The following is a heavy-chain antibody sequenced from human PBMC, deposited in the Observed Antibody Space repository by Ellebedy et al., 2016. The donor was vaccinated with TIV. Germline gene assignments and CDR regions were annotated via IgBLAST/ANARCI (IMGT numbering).Heavy chain of an antibody. CDR3: ARDREDYTYDYYSMDV. V-gene: IGHV3-33*01. J-gene: IGHJ6*03. CDR2: IWHDGGNK. Sequence: GESLKISCAASGFSFSTYGMHWVRQAPGKGLEWVAIIWHDGGNKYYADPVKGRFTISRDNSKNTLFLQMNSLGAEDTAVYYCARDREDYTYDYYSMDVWGKGTTVTVSS. CDR1: GFSFSTYG. D-gene: IGHD5-18*01.